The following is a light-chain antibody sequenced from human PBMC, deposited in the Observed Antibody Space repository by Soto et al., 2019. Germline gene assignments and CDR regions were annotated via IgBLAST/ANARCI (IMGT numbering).Light chain of an antibody. CDR3: EHYGSSPFT. V-gene: IGKV3-20*01. CDR1: QSVSSSY. Sequence: EIVLTQSPGTLSLSPGETATLSCRASQSVSSSYLAWYQQKPGQAPRHLIYGASTRATGIPDRFSGSGSGTDFTLTISRLEPEDLAVYYCEHYGSSPFTFGTGTKVHIK. CDR2: GAS. J-gene: IGKJ3*01.